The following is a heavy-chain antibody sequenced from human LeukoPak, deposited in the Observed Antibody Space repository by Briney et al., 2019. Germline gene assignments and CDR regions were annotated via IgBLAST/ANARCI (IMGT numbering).Heavy chain of an antibody. D-gene: IGHD3-16*01. J-gene: IGHJ5*02. V-gene: IGHV3-23*01. CDR2: ISGGSGST. CDR3: AKGFSTYVYNWFDP. Sequence: PGGSLRLSCAASGFTFLTYAMNWVRQAPGGGLEWVAGISGGSGSTYYADSVKGRFTVSRDNSKSTLYLQKNSLRAADTAVYYCAKGFSTYVYNWFDPWGQGTLVTVSS. CDR1: GFTFLTYA.